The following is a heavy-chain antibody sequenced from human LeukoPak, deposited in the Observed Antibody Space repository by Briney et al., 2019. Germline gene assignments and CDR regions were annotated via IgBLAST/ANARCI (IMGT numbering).Heavy chain of an antibody. D-gene: IGHD3-22*01. CDR3: AKLGTYYYDSSGYYYSSYYFDY. CDR2: ISGSGGST. Sequence: GGSLRLSCAASGFTFANYVTHWVRQAPGKGLEWVSAISGSGGSTYYADSVKGRFTISRDNSKNTLYLQMNSLRAEDTAVYYCAKLGTYYYDSSGYYYSSYYFDYWGQGTLVTVSS. V-gene: IGHV3-23*01. J-gene: IGHJ4*02. CDR1: GFTFANYV.